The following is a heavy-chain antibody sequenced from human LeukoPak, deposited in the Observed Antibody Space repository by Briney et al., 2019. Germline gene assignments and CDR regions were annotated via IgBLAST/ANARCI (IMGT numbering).Heavy chain of an antibody. CDR2: ISWDGGST. D-gene: IGHD3-3*01. V-gene: IGHV3-43D*03. CDR1: GFTFDDYA. J-gene: IGHJ6*03. Sequence: SGGSLRLSCAASGFTFDDYAMHWVRQAPGKGLEWVSLISWDGGSTYYADSVKGRFTISRDNSKNSLYLQMNSLRAEDTALYYCAKDSFPKITIFGVVTPDYYYHMDVWGKGTTVTVSS. CDR3: AKDSFPKITIFGVVTPDYYYHMDV.